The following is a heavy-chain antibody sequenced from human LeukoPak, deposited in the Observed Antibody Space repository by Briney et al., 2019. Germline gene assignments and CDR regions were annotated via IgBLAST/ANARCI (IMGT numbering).Heavy chain of an antibody. D-gene: IGHD3-10*01. J-gene: IGHJ4*02. V-gene: IGHV1-18*01. CDR3: ARSQTTGFGESIHY. Sequence: WASVKLSCTASGYTFINYAISWVRQAPGQGLEWMGWISAQNGNTKYAQKLQGRVTMTTDTSTSTAYMELRSLRSDDTAVYYCARSQTTGFGESIHYWGQGTLVTVSS. CDR2: ISAQNGNT. CDR1: GYTFINYA.